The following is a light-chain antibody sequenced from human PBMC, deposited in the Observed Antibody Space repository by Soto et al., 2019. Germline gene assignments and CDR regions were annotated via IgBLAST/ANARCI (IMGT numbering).Light chain of an antibody. CDR2: NNN. Sequence: QSALTQPPSASGAPGQRVTISCSGSSSNIGSRTVNWYQQLPGTAPKLLISNNNQRPSGVPDRFSGSKSGTSASLAISVLQSEDDADYYCAAWDDSLNADVFGIGTKVTVL. CDR1: SSNIGSRT. J-gene: IGLJ1*01. CDR3: AAWDDSLNADV. V-gene: IGLV1-44*01.